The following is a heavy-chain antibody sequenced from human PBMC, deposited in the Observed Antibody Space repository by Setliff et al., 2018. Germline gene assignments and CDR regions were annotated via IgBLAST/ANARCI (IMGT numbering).Heavy chain of an antibody. CDR1: GGSISSYY. CDR2: IYYSGST. J-gene: IGHJ4*02. Sequence: SETLSLTCTVSGGSISSYYWSWIRQPPGKGLEWIGYIYYSGSTKYNPSLKSRVTISVDTSKNQFSLKLTSVTAADTAVYYCARRRRAASGGTNYFDFWGQGTLVTAPQ. CDR3: ARRRRAASGGTNYFDF. V-gene: IGHV4-59*08. D-gene: IGHD2-15*01.